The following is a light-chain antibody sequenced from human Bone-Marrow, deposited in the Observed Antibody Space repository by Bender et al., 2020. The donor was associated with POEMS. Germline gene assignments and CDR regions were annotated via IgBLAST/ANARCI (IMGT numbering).Light chain of an antibody. CDR2: EVT. J-gene: IGLJ3*02. Sequence: QSALTQPASVSGSLGQSITISCTGSTSEIGSDNSVSWYQHHPGKAPKLMIYEVTKRPSGVPYRFSGSKSGNTASLTVSGLQSEDEADYFCSSYAGNNNLLFGGGTKLTVL. CDR1: TSEIGSDNS. CDR3: SSYAGNNNLL. V-gene: IGLV2-8*01.